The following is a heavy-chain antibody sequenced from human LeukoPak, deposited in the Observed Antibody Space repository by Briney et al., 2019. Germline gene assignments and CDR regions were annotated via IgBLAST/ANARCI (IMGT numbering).Heavy chain of an antibody. CDR1: GGSISSYY. CDR2: IFYSGST. Sequence: PSETLSLTCTVSGGSISSYYWSWLRQPPGKGLEWIGYIFYSGSTNYNPSLKSRVTISVDTSKNQVSLKLASVTAADTAVYFCARGPNSNYFDYWGQGTLVTVSS. V-gene: IGHV4-59*01. CDR3: ARGPNSNYFDY. J-gene: IGHJ4*02.